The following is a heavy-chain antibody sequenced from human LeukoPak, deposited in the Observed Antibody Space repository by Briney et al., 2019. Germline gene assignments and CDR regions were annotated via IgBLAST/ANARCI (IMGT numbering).Heavy chain of an antibody. J-gene: IGHJ4*02. V-gene: IGHV4-34*01. CDR2: INHSGST. CDR3: ARVSGNSYGGNDY. Sequence: SETLSLTCAVYGGSFSGYYWNWIRQPPGKGLEWIGEINHSGSTYYNPSLKSRVTISVDTSKNQFSLKLNSVTAADTAVYYCARVSGNSYGGNDYWGQGTLVTVSS. CDR1: GGSFSGYY. D-gene: IGHD5-18*01.